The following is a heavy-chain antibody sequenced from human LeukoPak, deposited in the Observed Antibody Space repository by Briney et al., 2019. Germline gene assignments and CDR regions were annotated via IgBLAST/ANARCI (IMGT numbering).Heavy chain of an antibody. D-gene: IGHD3-22*01. CDR1: GFTFSSYS. CDR2: ISSSSSYI. V-gene: IGHV3-21*01. CDR3: ARDKAYDSSGYLGDY. Sequence: GGSLRGSCAASGFTFSSYSMNWVRQAPGKGLEWVSSISSSSSYIYYADSVKGRFTISRDNAKNSLYLQMNSLRAEDTAVYYCARDKAYDSSGYLGDYWGQGTLVTVSS. J-gene: IGHJ4*02.